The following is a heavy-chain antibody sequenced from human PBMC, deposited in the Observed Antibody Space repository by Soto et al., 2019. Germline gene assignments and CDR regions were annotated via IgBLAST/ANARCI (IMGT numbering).Heavy chain of an antibody. CDR1: GGSISSYY. CDR2: IYYSGST. CDR3: ARVADCSGGRCYFSVDY. D-gene: IGHD2-15*01. V-gene: IGHV4-30-4*08. Sequence: TSETLSLTCTVSGGSISSYYWSWIRQPPGKGLEWIGYIYYSGSTYYNPSLKSRVTTSVDTSKNQFSLKLSSVTAADTAVYYCARVADCSGGRCYFSVDYWGQGTLVTVSS. J-gene: IGHJ4*02.